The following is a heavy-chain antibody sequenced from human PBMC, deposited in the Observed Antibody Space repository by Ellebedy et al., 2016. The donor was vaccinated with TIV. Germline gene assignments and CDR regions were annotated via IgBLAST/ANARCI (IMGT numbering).Heavy chain of an antibody. CDR3: AKPVFGIAAAGLDY. Sequence: GGSLRLSXAASGFTFSSYGMHWVRQAPGKGLEWVAVISYDGSNKYYADSVKGRFTISRDNSKNTLYLQMNNLRAEDTAVYYCAKPVFGIAAAGLDYWGQGTLVTVSS. CDR2: ISYDGSNK. J-gene: IGHJ4*02. D-gene: IGHD6-13*01. CDR1: GFTFSSYG. V-gene: IGHV3-30*18.